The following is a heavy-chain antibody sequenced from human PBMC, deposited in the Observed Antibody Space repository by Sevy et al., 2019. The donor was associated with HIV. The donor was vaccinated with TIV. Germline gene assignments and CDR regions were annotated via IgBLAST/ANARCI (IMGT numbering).Heavy chain of an antibody. CDR3: ARVASRPVEGYYYYGMDV. V-gene: IGHV3-74*01. CDR1: GFTFSSYW. J-gene: IGHJ6*02. Sequence: GGSLRLSCAASGFTFSSYWMHWVRHAPGKGLVWVSRINSDGSSTSYADSVKGRFTISRDNAKNTLYLQMNSLRAEDTAVYYCARVASRPVEGYYYYGMDVWGQGTTVTVSS. CDR2: INSDGSST.